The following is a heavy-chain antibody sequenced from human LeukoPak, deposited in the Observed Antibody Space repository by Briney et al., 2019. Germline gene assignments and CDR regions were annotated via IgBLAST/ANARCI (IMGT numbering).Heavy chain of an antibody. D-gene: IGHD3-10*01. Sequence: SQTLSLTCTVSGGSISSVSYYWSWIRQPAGKGLEWIGRIYTSGSTNYNPSLKSRVTIYVDTSKNQFSLKLSSVTAADTAVYYCARTRYYYNSRSYGAPYYFDYWGQGTLVTVSS. CDR2: IYTSGST. J-gene: IGHJ4*02. CDR3: ARTRYYYNSRSYGAPYYFDY. CDR1: GGSISSVSYY. V-gene: IGHV4-61*02.